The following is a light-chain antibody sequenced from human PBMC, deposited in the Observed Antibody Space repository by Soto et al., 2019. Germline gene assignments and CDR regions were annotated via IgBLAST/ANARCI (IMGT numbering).Light chain of an antibody. Sequence: DIQMTQSPSTLSASVGDRVTITCRASQSISSWLAWYQQKPGKAPKLLIYKASSLESGVPARFSGSGSGTEFTITISSLQPDDFATYYCQQYRGTFGQGTKVEIK. CDR3: QQYRGT. CDR1: QSISSW. CDR2: KAS. J-gene: IGKJ1*01. V-gene: IGKV1-5*03.